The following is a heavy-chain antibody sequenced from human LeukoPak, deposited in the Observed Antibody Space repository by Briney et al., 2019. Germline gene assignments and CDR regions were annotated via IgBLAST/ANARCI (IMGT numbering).Heavy chain of an antibody. CDR2: ISPSDGAT. CDR3: ARFGVEDSSGWYDAFDI. V-gene: IGHV1-46*01. CDR1: GNTFTNHN. D-gene: IGHD3-22*01. Sequence: ASVKVSCKASGNTFTNHNMHWVRLAPGQGLEWMGIISPSDGATNYAQKFQGRVTMTRDTSTSPVYMELSRLRSDDTAVYYCARFGVEDSSGWYDAFDIWGQGTMVTVSS. J-gene: IGHJ3*02.